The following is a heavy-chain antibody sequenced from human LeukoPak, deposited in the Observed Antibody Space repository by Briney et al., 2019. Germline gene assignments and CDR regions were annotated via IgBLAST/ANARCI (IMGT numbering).Heavy chain of an antibody. CDR2: IRYDGSNK. V-gene: IGHV3-30*02. J-gene: IGHJ3*02. CDR1: GFTFSSYG. CDR3: AKVQWELRDDAFDI. Sequence: GGSLRLSCAASGFTFSSYGMHWVRQAPGKGLEWVAFIRYDGSNKYYADSVKGRFTISRDNSKNTLYLQMNSLRAEDTAVYYCAKVQWELRDDAFDIWGQGTMVTVSS. D-gene: IGHD1-26*01.